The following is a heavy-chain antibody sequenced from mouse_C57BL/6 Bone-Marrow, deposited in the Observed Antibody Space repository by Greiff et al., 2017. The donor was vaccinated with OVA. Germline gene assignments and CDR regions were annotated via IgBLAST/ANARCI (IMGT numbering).Heavy chain of an antibody. D-gene: IGHD1-1*02. V-gene: IGHV1-59*01. CDR3: ARYGDDLYAMDY. CDR2: IDPSDSYT. Sequence: VQLQQPGAELVRPGTSVKLSCKASGYTFTSYWMHWVKQRPGQGLEWIGVIDPSDSYTNYNQKFKGKATLTVDTSSSTAYMQLSSLTSEDSAVYCCARYGDDLYAMDYWGQGTSVTVSS. CDR1: GYTFTSYW. J-gene: IGHJ4*01.